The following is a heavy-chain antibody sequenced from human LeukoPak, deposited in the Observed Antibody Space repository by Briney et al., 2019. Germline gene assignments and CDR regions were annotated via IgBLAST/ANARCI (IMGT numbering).Heavy chain of an antibody. J-gene: IGHJ4*02. V-gene: IGHV4-38-2*01. CDR1: GYSISSGYY. D-gene: IGHD3-3*01. CDR3: ARVPSGYYVDY. Sequence: SETLSLTCAVSGYSISSGYYWGWIRQPPGKGLEWIGSIYHSGSTYYNPSLKSRVTISVDTSKNQFSLKLSSVTAADTAVYYCARVPSGYYVDYWGQGTLVAVSS. CDR2: IYHSGST.